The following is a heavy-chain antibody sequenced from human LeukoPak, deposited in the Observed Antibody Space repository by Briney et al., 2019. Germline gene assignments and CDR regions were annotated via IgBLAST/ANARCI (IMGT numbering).Heavy chain of an antibody. Sequence: GGSLRLSCVASGFTFSSYAMSWVRQAPGKGLEWVSAISADGGSTFYADSVKGLFTISRDNSKNTLYLQMNTLRAEDTAVYYCAKSPYSSGWYHFDYWGQGTLVTVSS. CDR3: AKSPYSSGWYHFDY. V-gene: IGHV3-23*01. J-gene: IGHJ4*02. CDR1: GFTFSSYA. CDR2: ISADGGST. D-gene: IGHD6-19*01.